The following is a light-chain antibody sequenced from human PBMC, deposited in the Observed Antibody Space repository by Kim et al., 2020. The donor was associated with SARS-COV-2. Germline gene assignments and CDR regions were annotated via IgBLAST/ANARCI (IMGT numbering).Light chain of an antibody. CDR3: ISYTSRSTYV. Sequence: QSVLTQPPSVSGSPGLSVTISCTGTGSDVGTYNRVSWYQQPPGTAPKLMIYDVTSRPSGVPDRFSGSKSGNTASLTISGLQAEDEADYYCISYTSRSTYVFGTGTKVTVL. CDR2: DVT. J-gene: IGLJ1*01. V-gene: IGLV2-18*02. CDR1: GSDVGTYNR.